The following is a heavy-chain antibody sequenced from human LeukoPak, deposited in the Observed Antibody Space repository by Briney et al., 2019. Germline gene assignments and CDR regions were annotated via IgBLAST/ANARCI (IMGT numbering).Heavy chain of an antibody. V-gene: IGHV4-34*01. D-gene: IGHD6-19*01. Sequence: SETLSLTCAVYVGSFSGYYWSCIRHPPGKGLCFSGEINHRGSTNNHPFLKSRVTISVDTSKHQFSLTLSSVTAADTAVYYCARGTPPSSGWYYGENYFDYWGKGTLVNVSS. CDR2: INHRGST. CDR1: VGSFSGYY. J-gene: IGHJ4*02. CDR3: ARGTPPSSGWYYGENYFDY.